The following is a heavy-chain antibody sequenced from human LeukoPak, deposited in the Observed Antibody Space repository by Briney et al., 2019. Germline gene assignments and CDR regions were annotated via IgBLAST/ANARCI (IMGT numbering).Heavy chain of an antibody. CDR1: GGSFSGYY. CDR3: ARALGRYYAYFDY. Sequence: SETLSLTCAVYGGSFSGYYWSWIRQPPGKGLEWIGEINHSGSTNYNPSLKSRVTISVDTSKNQFSLKLSSVTAADTAVYYCARALGRYYAYFDYWGQGTLVTVSS. CDR2: INHSGST. J-gene: IGHJ4*02. D-gene: IGHD3-22*01. V-gene: IGHV4-34*01.